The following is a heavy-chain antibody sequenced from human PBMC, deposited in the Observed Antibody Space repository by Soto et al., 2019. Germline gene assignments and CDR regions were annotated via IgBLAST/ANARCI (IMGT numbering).Heavy chain of an antibody. D-gene: IGHD3-22*01. CDR3: AKGLDYYDSSGVFDY. CDR2: ISGSGGST. CDR1: VCTCIRYA. Sequence: RLKGSASVCTCIRYAIGWLLQESGQGLEWVSDISGSGGSTYYADSVKGRFTISRDNSKNALYLQMNSLRAEDTAVYYCAKGLDYYDSSGVFDYWAQGTLVILSS. V-gene: IGHV3-23*01. J-gene: IGHJ4*02.